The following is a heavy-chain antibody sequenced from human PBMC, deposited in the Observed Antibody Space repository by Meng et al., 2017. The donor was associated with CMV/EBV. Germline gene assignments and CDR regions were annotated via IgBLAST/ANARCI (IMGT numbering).Heavy chain of an antibody. Sequence: GSLRLSCTASGFTFGDYSMSWVRQAPGKGLEWVGFIRSKAYGGPTEYAASVKGRFSISRDDSKSIAYLQMNSLKTEDTAVYYCTRGYDFWSGYFSDHAFDIWGQGTMVTVSS. CDR1: GFTFGDYS. CDR2: IRSKAYGGPT. V-gene: IGHV3-49*04. CDR3: TRGYDFWSGYFSDHAFDI. J-gene: IGHJ3*02. D-gene: IGHD3-3*01.